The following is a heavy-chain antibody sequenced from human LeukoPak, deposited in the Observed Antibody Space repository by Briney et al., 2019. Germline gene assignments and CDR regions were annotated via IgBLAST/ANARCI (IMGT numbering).Heavy chain of an antibody. V-gene: IGHV3-9*01. J-gene: IGHJ4*02. CDR1: GFTFDDYA. CDR3: AKGSDYDFWSGLGY. CDR2: ISWNSGSI. Sequence: PGRSLRLSCAASGFTFDDYAMHWVRHAPGKGLEWVSGISWNSGSIGYADSVKGRFTISRDNAKNSLYLQMNSLRAEDTALYYCAKGSDYDFWSGLGYWGQGTLVTVSS. D-gene: IGHD3-3*01.